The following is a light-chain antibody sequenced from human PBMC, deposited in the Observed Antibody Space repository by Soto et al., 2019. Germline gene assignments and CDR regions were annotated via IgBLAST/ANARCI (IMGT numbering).Light chain of an antibody. V-gene: IGKV3-15*01. CDR2: GAS. J-gene: IGKJ4*01. Sequence: EIVMTQSPATLSVSPGERATLSCRASQSVSSNLAWYQQNPGQAPRLLIYGASTMATGIPARFSGSGYGTEFTLNISGLRSEDFAVYYCQQYNNWPPLTFGGGTTVDIK. CDR3: QQYNNWPPLT. CDR1: QSVSSN.